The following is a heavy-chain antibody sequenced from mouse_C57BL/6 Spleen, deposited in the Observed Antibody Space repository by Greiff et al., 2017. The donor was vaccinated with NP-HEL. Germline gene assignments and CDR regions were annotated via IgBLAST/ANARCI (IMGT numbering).Heavy chain of an antibody. V-gene: IGHV8-8*01. D-gene: IGHD2-9*01. CDR1: GFSLSTFGMG. CDR3: ARIPYYGYDGGFAY. J-gene: IGHJ3*01. CDR2: IWWDDDK. Sequence: QVQLKESGPGILQPSQTLSLTCSFSGFSLSTFGMGVGWIRQPPGKGLEWLAHIWWDDDKYYNPALKSRLTISKDTSKNQVFLKIANGDTADTATYYCARIPYYGYDGGFAYWGQGTLVTVSA.